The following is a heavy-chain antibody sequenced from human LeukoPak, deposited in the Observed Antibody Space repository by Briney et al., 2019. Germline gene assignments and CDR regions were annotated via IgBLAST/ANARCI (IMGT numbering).Heavy chain of an antibody. V-gene: IGHV4-59*08. Sequence: PSETLSLTHTLSGGSISVNYWSWIRQPPGKGLEWLEYAYYSGHTTYNRPLKSRVTMSMDPSKSQFSLRLSSVTAADTAVYFCARHPFATPFDYWGPGTLVTVSS. J-gene: IGHJ4*02. CDR2: AYYSGHT. CDR1: GGSISVNY. CDR3: ARHPFATPFDY.